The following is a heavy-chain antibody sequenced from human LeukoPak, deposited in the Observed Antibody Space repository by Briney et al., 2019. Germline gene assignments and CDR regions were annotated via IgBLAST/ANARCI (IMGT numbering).Heavy chain of an antibody. CDR3: ARDYYYDSSGSAAFDI. D-gene: IGHD3-22*01. J-gene: IGHJ3*02. Sequence: GGSLRLSCAASGFTFSSYEMNWVRQAPGKGLEWVSYISSSGSTIYYADSVKGRFTISRDNAKNSLYLQMNSLRAEDTAVYYCARDYYYDSSGSAAFDIWGQGTMVTVSS. V-gene: IGHV3-48*03. CDR1: GFTFSSYE. CDR2: ISSSGSTI.